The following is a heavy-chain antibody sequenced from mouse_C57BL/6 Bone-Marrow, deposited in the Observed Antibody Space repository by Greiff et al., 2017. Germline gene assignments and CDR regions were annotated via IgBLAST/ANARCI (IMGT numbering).Heavy chain of an antibody. CDR1: GYSITSGYY. D-gene: IGHD1-1*01. CDR2: ISYDGSN. Sequence: EVQLQESGPGLVKPSQSLSLTCSVTGYSITSGYYWNWIRQFPGNKLEWMGYISYDGSNNYNPSLKNRISITRDTSKNQFFLKLNSVTTEDTATYYCAILRGGYFDVWGTGTTVTVSS. V-gene: IGHV3-6*01. J-gene: IGHJ1*03. CDR3: AILRGGYFDV.